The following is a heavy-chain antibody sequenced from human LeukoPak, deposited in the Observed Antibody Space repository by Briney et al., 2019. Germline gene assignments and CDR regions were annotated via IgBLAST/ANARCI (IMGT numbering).Heavy chain of an antibody. J-gene: IGHJ4*02. Sequence: GGFLRLSCAASGFTFSSYSMNWVRQAPGKGLEWVSYISSSSSTIYYADSVKGRFTISRDNSKNTLYLQMNSLRAEDTAAYYCAKPRGYSGYDSFDYWGQGTLVTVSS. D-gene: IGHD5-12*01. CDR2: ISSSSSTI. CDR3: AKPRGYSGYDSFDY. V-gene: IGHV3-48*01. CDR1: GFTFSSYS.